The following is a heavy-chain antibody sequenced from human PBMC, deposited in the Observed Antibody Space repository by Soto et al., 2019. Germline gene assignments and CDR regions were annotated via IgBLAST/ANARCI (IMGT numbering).Heavy chain of an antibody. D-gene: IGHD6-19*01. Sequence: QVQLQESGPGLVKPSETLSLTCTVSGGSISSYYWSWIRQPPGKGLEWIGYIYYSGSTNYNPSLKSRGTISVDTSKNQFSLRLSSVTAADTAVYYCARHSSGWYSWYFDLWGRGTLVTVSS. CDR2: IYYSGST. V-gene: IGHV4-59*08. CDR1: GGSISSYY. J-gene: IGHJ2*01. CDR3: ARHSSGWYSWYFDL.